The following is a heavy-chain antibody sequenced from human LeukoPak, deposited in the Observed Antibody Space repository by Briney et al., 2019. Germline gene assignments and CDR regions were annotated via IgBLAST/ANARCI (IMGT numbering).Heavy chain of an antibody. CDR1: GYIFTSYW. V-gene: IGHV5-51*01. CDR3: VRHGLGSSWFGFDY. Sequence: GESLKISCKGSGYIFTSYWIGWVRQLPGEGLEWMGIIYSVDSDVRYGPSFQGQVTISVDWSISTAYLQWSRLKASDSAMYYCVRHGLGSSWFGFDYWGQGNLVTVSS. CDR2: IYSVDSDV. D-gene: IGHD6-13*01. J-gene: IGHJ4*02.